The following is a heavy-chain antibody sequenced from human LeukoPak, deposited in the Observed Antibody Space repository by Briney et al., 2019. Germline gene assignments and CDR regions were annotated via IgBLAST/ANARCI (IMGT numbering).Heavy chain of an antibody. Sequence: SETLSLTCTVSGGSVSSGSYYWSWIRQPPGKGLEWIGYIYYSGSTNYNPSLKSRVTISVDTFKKQFSMKLRSVTAADTAVYYCARDSGSGGAFDIWGQGTMVTVSS. CDR1: GGSVSSGSYY. J-gene: IGHJ3*02. CDR2: IYYSGST. CDR3: ARDSGSGGAFDI. V-gene: IGHV4-61*01. D-gene: IGHD2-15*01.